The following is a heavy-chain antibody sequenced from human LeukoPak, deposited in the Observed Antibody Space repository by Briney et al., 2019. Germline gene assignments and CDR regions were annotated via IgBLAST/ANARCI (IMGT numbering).Heavy chain of an antibody. CDR1: GFTFSNYP. D-gene: IGHD1-26*01. V-gene: IGHV3-23*01. J-gene: IGHJ4*02. Sequence: PGGSLRLSCAASGFTFSNYPMNWVRQAPGKGLEWVSVISGSGGATFYGDSVQGRFTISRDNSRGTLYLQMSSLRAEDTAVYYCGKYLQTTVGANDYWGRGTLVTVSS. CDR2: ISGSGGAT. CDR3: GKYLQTTVGANDY.